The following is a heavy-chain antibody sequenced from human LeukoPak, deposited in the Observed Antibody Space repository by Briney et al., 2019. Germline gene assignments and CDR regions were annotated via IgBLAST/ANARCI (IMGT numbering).Heavy chain of an antibody. CDR1: GFTFSSYA. CDR3: ARSYPYDSSGYRPGYFDY. J-gene: IGHJ4*02. Sequence: SGGSLRLSCAASGFTFSSYAMSWVRQAPGKGLEWVAVIWYDGSNKYYADSVKGRFTISRDNSKNTLYLQMNSLRAEDTAVYYCARSYPYDSSGYRPGYFDYWGQGTLVTVSS. CDR2: IWYDGSNK. D-gene: IGHD3-22*01. V-gene: IGHV3-33*08.